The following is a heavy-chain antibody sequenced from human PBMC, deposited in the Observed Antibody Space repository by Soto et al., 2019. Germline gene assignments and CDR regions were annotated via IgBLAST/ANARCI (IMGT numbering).Heavy chain of an antibody. D-gene: IGHD3-3*01. V-gene: IGHV4-39*01. CDR2: IYYSGST. J-gene: IGHJ5*02. CDR1: GGSISSSSYY. Sequence: QLQLQESGPGLVKPSETLSLTCTVSGGSISSSSYYWGWIRQPPGKGLEWIGSIYYSGSTYYNPSRKSRVTISVDTYKNQFSLKLSSVTAADTAVYYCARHGGGTYYDFWSGYYPSNWFDPWGQGTLVTVSS. CDR3: ARHGGGTYYDFWSGYYPSNWFDP.